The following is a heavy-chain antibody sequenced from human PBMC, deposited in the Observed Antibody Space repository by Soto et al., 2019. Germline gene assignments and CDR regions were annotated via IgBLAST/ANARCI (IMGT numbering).Heavy chain of an antibody. CDR2: INPNSGNT. V-gene: IGHV1-8*01. CDR3: ARLEQWLVGGVDAFDI. Sequence: QVQLVQSGAEVKKPGASVKVSCKASGYTFTSYDINWVRQATGQGLEWMGWINPNSGNTGYAQKFQGRVTMTRNTSISTAYMELSSLGSEDTAVYYCARLEQWLVGGVDAFDIWGQGTMVTVSS. J-gene: IGHJ3*02. D-gene: IGHD6-19*01. CDR1: GYTFTSYD.